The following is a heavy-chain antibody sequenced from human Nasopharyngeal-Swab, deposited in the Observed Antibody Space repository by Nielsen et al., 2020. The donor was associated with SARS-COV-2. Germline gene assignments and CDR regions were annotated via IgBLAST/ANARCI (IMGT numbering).Heavy chain of an antibody. CDR2: IYYSGST. CDR1: GGSISSYY. D-gene: IGHD5-18*01. J-gene: IGHJ6*03. CDR3: ARLYGGYSYGYGNYYMDV. V-gene: IGHV4-59*08. Sequence: SEILSLTCTVSGGSISSYYWSWIRQPPGKGLEWIGYIYYSGSTNYNPSLKSRVTISVDTSKNQFSLKLSSVTAADTAVYYCARLYGGYSYGYGNYYMDVWGKGTTVTVSS.